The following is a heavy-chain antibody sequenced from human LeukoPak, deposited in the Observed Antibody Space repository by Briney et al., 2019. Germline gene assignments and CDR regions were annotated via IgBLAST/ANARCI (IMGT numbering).Heavy chain of an antibody. CDR1: GFTFSSYW. J-gene: IGHJ6*04. Sequence: PVGSLRLSCAASGFTFSSYWMHWVRQAPGKGLMRISRINMNGRRTSYADSVKGRFTNSRDNAKNTLYLQMNSLRAEDTAVYYCAHIVVVPAAIEVDVWGKGTTVTVSS. D-gene: IGHD2-2*01. CDR3: AHIVVVPAAIEVDV. V-gene: IGHV3-74*01. CDR2: INMNGRRT.